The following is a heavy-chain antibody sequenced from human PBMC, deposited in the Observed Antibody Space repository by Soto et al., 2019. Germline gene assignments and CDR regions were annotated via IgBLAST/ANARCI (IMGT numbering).Heavy chain of an antibody. D-gene: IGHD3-10*01. CDR3: AKDPRVHYYGSGSSSY. V-gene: IGHV3-23*01. J-gene: IGHJ4*02. Sequence: EVQLLESGGGLVQPGGSLKLSCAASGFAFSSYAMSWVRQAPRKGLEWVSTISGSGGNTYYADSVKGRFTISRDNSKNTLYLQMNSLRAEDTALYYCAKDPRVHYYGSGSSSYWGQGTLVTVSS. CDR2: ISGSGGNT. CDR1: GFAFSSYA.